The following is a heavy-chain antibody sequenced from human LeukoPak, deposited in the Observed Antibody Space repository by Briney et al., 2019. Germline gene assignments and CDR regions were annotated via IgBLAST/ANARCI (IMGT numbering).Heavy chain of an antibody. V-gene: IGHV4-4*07. Sequence: SETLSLTCTVSGGSISSYYWSWIRQPAGKGLEWIGRIYTSGSTNYNPSFKSRVTMSVDTSKNQFSLELSSVTAADTAVYYCAGGYSYGRYWYFDLWGRGTLVTVSS. CDR1: GGSISSYY. D-gene: IGHD5-18*01. CDR3: AGGYSYGRYWYFDL. CDR2: IYTSGST. J-gene: IGHJ2*01.